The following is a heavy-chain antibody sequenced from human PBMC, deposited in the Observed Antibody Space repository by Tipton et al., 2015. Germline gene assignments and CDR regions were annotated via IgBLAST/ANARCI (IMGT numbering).Heavy chain of an antibody. CDR1: GFTFSNYA. V-gene: IGHV3-23*01. J-gene: IGHJ4*02. D-gene: IGHD2-15*01. Sequence: SLRLSCAASGFTFSNYAMSWVRQAPGKGPEWASAISGWGDSTYYADSVKGRFTVSRDNSKKTLYLQMNRLRVDDTAVYYCADGGRFEYWGQGALVTVSS. CDR3: ADGGRFEY. CDR2: ISGWGDST.